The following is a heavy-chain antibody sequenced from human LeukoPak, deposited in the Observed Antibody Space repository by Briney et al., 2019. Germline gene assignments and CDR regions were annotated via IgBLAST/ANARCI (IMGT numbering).Heavy chain of an antibody. CDR2: IYYSGST. V-gene: IGHV4-59*08. CDR1: GGSISSYY. CDR3: ARRDSSSSIDY. J-gene: IGHJ4*02. D-gene: IGHD6-6*01. Sequence: SETLSLTCTVSGGSISSYYWSWIRQPPGKGLEWIGYIYYSGSTNYNPSLKSRVTISVDTSKNQFSLKLSSVTAADTAVYYCARRDSSSSIDYWGQGTLVTVSS.